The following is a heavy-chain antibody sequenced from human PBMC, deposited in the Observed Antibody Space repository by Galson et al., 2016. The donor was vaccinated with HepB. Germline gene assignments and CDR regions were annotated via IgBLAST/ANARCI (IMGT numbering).Heavy chain of an antibody. V-gene: IGHV3-21*01. CDR3: ARAVSWDYGDYAGY. CDR2: ISSSSYI. CDR1: GFTFSSYS. Sequence: FLRLSCAASGFTFSSYSMNWVRQAPGKGLEWVSSISSSSYIYYADSVKGRFTISRDNAKNSLYLQMNSLRAEDTAVYYCARAVSWDYGDYAGYWGQGTLVTVSS. D-gene: IGHD4-17*01. J-gene: IGHJ4*02.